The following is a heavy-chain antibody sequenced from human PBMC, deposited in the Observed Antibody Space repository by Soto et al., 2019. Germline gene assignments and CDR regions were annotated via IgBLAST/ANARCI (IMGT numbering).Heavy chain of an antibody. CDR1: GFTFSSYA. Sequence: QVQLVESGGGAVQPGRSLRLSCAPSGFTFSSYAMHWVRQAPGKGLEWVAIISYDGSNKYYADSVKGRFTISRDNSKNALYLQMNSLRAEDTAVYYCARSRQGIPNWLDPWGQGTLVTVSS. CDR2: ISYDGSNK. J-gene: IGHJ5*02. CDR3: ARSRQGIPNWLDP. V-gene: IGHV3-30-3*01.